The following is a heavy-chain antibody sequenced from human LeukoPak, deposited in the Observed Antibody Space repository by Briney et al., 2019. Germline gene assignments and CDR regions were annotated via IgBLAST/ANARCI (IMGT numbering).Heavy chain of an antibody. V-gene: IGHV3-23*01. Sequence: GSLRLSCAASGFPFSSYAMIGVRQAPGKGLAWVSAISGSGTSTYYAGSVKGRFTISRDNSKNTLYLQVNSLTAEDTAVYYCANAGAPWELVRWFDPWGQGTLVTVSS. CDR2: ISGSGTST. CDR1: GFPFSSYA. J-gene: IGHJ5*02. D-gene: IGHD1-26*01. CDR3: ANAGAPWELVRWFDP.